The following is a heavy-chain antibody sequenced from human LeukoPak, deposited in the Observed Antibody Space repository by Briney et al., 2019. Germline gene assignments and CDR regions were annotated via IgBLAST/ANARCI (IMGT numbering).Heavy chain of an antibody. D-gene: IGHD3-3*02. CDR3: ARININHILIDWFDP. Sequence: PGGSLRLSCAASGFTFSSYAMHWVRQAPGKGLEWVAVISYDGSNKYYADSVKGRFTISRDNSKNTLYLQMNSLRAEDTAVYYCARININHILIDWFDPWGQGTLVTVSS. CDR2: ISYDGSNK. CDR1: GFTFSSYA. V-gene: IGHV3-30-3*01. J-gene: IGHJ5*02.